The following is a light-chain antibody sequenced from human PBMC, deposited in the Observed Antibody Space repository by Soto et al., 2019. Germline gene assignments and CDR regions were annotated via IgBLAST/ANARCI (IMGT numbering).Light chain of an antibody. CDR1: TGGVTSGHY. CDR3: SLYYSDFRV. J-gene: IGLJ3*02. CDR2: DTS. V-gene: IGLV7-46*01. Sequence: QAVVTQEPSLTVSPGGTVTLTCASITGGVTSGHYPHWLQQKPGQAPRTLIYDTSNTLSWTPARFSGSLLGDKAALTLSGAQAEDEAEYYCSLYYSDFRVFGGGTKLTVL.